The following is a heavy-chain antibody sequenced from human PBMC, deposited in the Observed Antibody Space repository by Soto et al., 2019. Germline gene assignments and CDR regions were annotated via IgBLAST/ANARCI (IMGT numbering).Heavy chain of an antibody. CDR2: ISYDGSNK. D-gene: IGHD6-13*01. CDR3: AKGPGIAAAVTDY. Sequence: QVQLVESGGGVVQPGRSLRLSCAASGFTFSSYGMHWVRQAPGKGLEWVAVISYDGSNKYYADSVKGRFTISRDNSKNTLYLQMNILRAEDTAVYYCAKGPGIAAAVTDYWGQGTLVTVSS. CDR1: GFTFSSYG. J-gene: IGHJ4*02. V-gene: IGHV3-30*18.